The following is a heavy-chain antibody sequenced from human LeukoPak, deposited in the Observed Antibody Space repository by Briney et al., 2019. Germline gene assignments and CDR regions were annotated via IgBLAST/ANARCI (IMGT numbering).Heavy chain of an antibody. D-gene: IGHD3-22*01. CDR2: IKQDGSEK. J-gene: IGHJ4*02. CDR3: ARVSSKSGYYGFDY. CDR1: GFSFSLSY. Sequence: GSLRLSCAASGFSFSLSYMSWVRQAPGKGLEWVANIKQDGSEKYYVDSVEGRFTISRDNAKNSLYLQMNSLRAEDTAVYYCARVSSKSGYYGFDYWGQGTLVTVSS. V-gene: IGHV3-7*01.